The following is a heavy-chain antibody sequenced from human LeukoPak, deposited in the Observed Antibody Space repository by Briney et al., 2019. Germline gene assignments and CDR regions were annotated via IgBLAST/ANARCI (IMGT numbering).Heavy chain of an antibody. D-gene: IGHD2-15*01. V-gene: IGHV4-39*01. CDR2: IYYSGST. CDR1: GGSISSRSYY. Sequence: SETLSLTCTVSGGSISSRSYYWGWIRQPPGKGLEWIGTIYYSGSTYYNPSLKSRVTISVDTSKNQFSLKLSSVTAADTAVFYCVRLSQGVVAAWGQGTLVTVSS. J-gene: IGHJ4*02. CDR3: VRLSQGVVAA.